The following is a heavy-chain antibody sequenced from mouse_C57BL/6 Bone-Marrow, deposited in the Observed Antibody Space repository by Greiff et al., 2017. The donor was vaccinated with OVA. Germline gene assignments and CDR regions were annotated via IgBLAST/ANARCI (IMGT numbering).Heavy chain of an antibody. CDR1: GYTFTSYW. CDR2: IDPSDSYT. D-gene: IGHD3-3*01. V-gene: IGHV1-59*01. J-gene: IGHJ2*01. CDR3: ARREGTRGCYFDY. Sequence: VQLQQSGAELVRPGTSVKLSCKASGYTFTSYWMHWVKQRPGQGLEWIGVIDPSDSYTNYNQKFKGKATLTVDTSSSTAYMQLSSLTSEDSAVYYCARREGTRGCYFDYWGKGTTLTVSS.